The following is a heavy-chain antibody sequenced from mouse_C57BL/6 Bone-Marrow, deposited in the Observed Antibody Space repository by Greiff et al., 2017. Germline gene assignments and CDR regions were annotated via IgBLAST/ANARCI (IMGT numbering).Heavy chain of an antibody. J-gene: IGHJ2*01. CDR2: IDPSDSYT. CDR1: GYTFTSYW. CDR3: ARSGFFDY. Sequence: QVQLKQPGAELVMPGASVKLSCKASGYTFTSYWMHWVKQRPGQGLEWIGEIDPSDSYTNYNQKFKGKSTLTVDKSSSTAYMQLSSLTSEDSAVYYCARSGFFDYWGQGTTLTVSS. D-gene: IGHD3-1*01. V-gene: IGHV1-69*01.